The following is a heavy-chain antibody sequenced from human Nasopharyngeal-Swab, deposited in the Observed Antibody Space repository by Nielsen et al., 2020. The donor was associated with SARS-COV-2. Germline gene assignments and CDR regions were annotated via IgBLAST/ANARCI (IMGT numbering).Heavy chain of an antibody. V-gene: IGHV4-34*01. CDR1: GGAVSGYY. J-gene: IGHJ5*02. Sequence: SETLSLTCAVFGGAVSGYYWSWIRQPPGKGLEWIGEINHSGSTNYNPSLKSRVTISVDASKNQFSLKLSSVTAADTAVYYCARARELRPWGQGTLVTVSS. CDR3: ARARELRP. CDR2: INHSGST. D-gene: IGHD1-26*01.